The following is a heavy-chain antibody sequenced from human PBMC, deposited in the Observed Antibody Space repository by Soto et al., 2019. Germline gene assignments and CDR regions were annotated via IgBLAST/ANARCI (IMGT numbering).Heavy chain of an antibody. CDR3: ARDPSPYTSGWYGIDF. CDR1: GFMFSAYA. D-gene: IGHD6-19*01. Sequence: VGSLRLSCAASGFMFSAYAMLWVRQAPGKGLEWVAAISYDGTNKYYADSIKGRFTISRDNSANTLFLQVNSLRREDTAMYYCARDPSPYTSGWYGIDFWGHGTLVPSPQ. V-gene: IGHV3-30*04. J-gene: IGHJ4*01. CDR2: ISYDGTNK.